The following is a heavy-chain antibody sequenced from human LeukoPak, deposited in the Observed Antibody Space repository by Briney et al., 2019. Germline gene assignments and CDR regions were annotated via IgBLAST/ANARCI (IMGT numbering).Heavy chain of an antibody. CDR2: IIPIFGTA. V-gene: IGHV1-69*05. CDR3: ASSHYYYYMDV. Sequence: ASVKVSCKASGGTFSSYAISWVRQAPGQGLEWVGGIIPIFGTANYAQKFQGRVTITTDESTSTAYMELSSLRSEDTAVYYCASSHYYYYMDVWGKGTTVTVSS. CDR1: GGTFSSYA. J-gene: IGHJ6*03.